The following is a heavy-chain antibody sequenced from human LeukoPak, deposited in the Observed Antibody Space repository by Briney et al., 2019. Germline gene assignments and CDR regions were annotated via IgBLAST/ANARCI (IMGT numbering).Heavy chain of an antibody. D-gene: IGHD2-2*01. CDR1: GFTFSSYW. V-gene: IGHV3-74*01. Sequence: GGSLRLSCAASGFTFSSYWMHWVRQAPGKGLVWVSRINSDGSSTSYADSVKGRFTISRDNAKNTPYLQMNSLRAEDTAVYYCARDLQVVPAATSNYYGMDVWGQGTTVTVSS. J-gene: IGHJ6*02. CDR3: ARDLQVVPAATSNYYGMDV. CDR2: INSDGSST.